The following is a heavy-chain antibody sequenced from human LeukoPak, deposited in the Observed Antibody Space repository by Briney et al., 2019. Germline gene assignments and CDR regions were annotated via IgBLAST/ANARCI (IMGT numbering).Heavy chain of an antibody. D-gene: IGHD5/OR15-5a*01. J-gene: IGHJ6*02. CDR3: ARDLRPNYYYYGMDV. CDR2: IYSGGST. CDR1: GFTVSSNY. V-gene: IGHV3-53*01. Sequence: GGSLRLSCAASGFTVSSNYMSWVRQAPGKGLEWVSVIYSGGSTYYADSAKGRFTISRDNSKNTLYLQMNSPRAEDTAVYYCARDLRPNYYYYGMDVWGQGTTVTVSS.